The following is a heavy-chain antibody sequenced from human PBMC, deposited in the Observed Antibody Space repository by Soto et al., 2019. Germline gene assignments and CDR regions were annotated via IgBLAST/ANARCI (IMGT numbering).Heavy chain of an antibody. CDR3: AKGGTTGPTPSHFWYFDL. D-gene: IGHD1-1*01. Sequence: VGSLRLSCAASGFRFKTYAMNWVRQAPGKGLEWVSVISGSGDDTYYADTVKGRFTISRDNSKNTLFLQMDSLRPEDTAIYYCAKGGTTGPTPSHFWYFDLWGRGTLVTAPQ. J-gene: IGHJ2*01. V-gene: IGHV3-23*01. CDR1: GFRFKTYA. CDR2: ISGSGDDT.